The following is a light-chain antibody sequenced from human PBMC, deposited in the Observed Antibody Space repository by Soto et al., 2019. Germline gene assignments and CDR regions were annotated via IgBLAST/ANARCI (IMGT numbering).Light chain of an antibody. CDR1: RRFTST. J-gene: IGKJ4*01. V-gene: IGKV3-11*01. CDR3: QQRSNWPPLT. Sequence: EIVLTHSPATRSWPPGEKATLSARPVRRFTSTLAWYQQKPGQAPRLLIYDASNRATGIPARFSGSGSGTDFTLTISSLEPEDFAVYYCQQRSNWPPLTFGGGTKVEIK. CDR2: DAS.